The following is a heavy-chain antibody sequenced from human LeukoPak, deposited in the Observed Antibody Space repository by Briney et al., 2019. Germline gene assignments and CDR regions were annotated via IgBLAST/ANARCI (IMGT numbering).Heavy chain of an antibody. Sequence: GGSLRLSCAASGFTFSDYYMSWIRQAPGKGLEWVSYISSSGSTIYYADSVKGRFTISRDNAKNSLYLQMNSLRAEDTAVYDCVRPPTDDAFDIWGQGTMVTVSS. D-gene: IGHD4-17*01. J-gene: IGHJ3*02. CDR2: ISSSGSTI. CDR3: VRPPTDDAFDI. CDR1: GFTFSDYY. V-gene: IGHV3-11*01.